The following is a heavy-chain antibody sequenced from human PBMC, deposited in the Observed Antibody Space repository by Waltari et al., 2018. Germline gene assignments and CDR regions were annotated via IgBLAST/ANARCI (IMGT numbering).Heavy chain of an antibody. D-gene: IGHD3-10*01. Sequence: QVQLQESGPGLVKPSETLSLTCPVSGGSISSYYWSWIRQPPGKGLEWIGYIYYSGSTNYNPSLKSRVTISVDTSKNQFSLKLSSVTAADTAVYYCARDIRGANGYYYMDVWGKGTTVTVSS. J-gene: IGHJ6*03. CDR3: ARDIRGANGYYYMDV. CDR2: IYYSGST. V-gene: IGHV4-59*01. CDR1: GGSISSYY.